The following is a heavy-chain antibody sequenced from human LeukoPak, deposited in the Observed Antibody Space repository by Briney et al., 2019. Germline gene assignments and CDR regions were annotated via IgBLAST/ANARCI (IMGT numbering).Heavy chain of an antibody. D-gene: IGHD3-9*01. CDR2: IKSRTDGGTT. J-gene: IGHJ4*02. V-gene: IGHV3-15*01. CDR3: TTDGAGVLRYFDWLSFDY. Sequence: GGSLRLSCAASGFTFSSYWMSWVRQAPGKGLEWVGRIKSRTDGGTTDYAAPVKGRFTISRDDSKNTLYLQMNSLKTEDTAVYYCTTDGAGVLRYFDWLSFDYWGQGTLVTVSS. CDR1: GFTFSSYW.